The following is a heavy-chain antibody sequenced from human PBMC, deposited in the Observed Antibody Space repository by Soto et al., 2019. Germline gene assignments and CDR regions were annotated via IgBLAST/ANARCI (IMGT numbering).Heavy chain of an antibody. J-gene: IGHJ4*02. Sequence: QVQLEQSGAEVKKPGSSVKVSCKASGGTFSSYTINWVRQAPGQGLEWMGRIIPIFGVTNYAQKFRGGVTITEDKAPSTAYLDWGSLRNNDRAVYYCIWASGRRAGDWGQGTLVSVSS. CDR2: IIPIFGVT. D-gene: IGHD3-10*01. CDR1: GGTFSSYT. CDR3: IWASGRRAGD. V-gene: IGHV1-69*02.